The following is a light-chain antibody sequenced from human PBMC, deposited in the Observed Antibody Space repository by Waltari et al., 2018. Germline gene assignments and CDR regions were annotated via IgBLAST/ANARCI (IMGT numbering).Light chain of an antibody. CDR1: PPNIGNNY. J-gene: IGLJ3*02. CDR2: EDN. Sequence: QSVLTQAPSVSAAPGQTVTIPCSGSPPNIGNNYVSWYQQFPGTAPKLLIYEDNRRPSGIPDRFSGSKSGASATLGITGLQTGDEADYYCGTWDSSLGIGVLGGGTRVTVL. CDR3: GTWDSSLGIGV. V-gene: IGLV1-51*01.